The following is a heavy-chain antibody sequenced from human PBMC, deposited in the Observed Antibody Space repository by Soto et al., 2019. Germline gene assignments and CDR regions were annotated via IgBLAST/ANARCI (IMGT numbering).Heavy chain of an antibody. D-gene: IGHD4-17*01. CDR3: ARSDYGDSNSQFFDY. J-gene: IGHJ4*02. V-gene: IGHV4-4*02. Sequence: QVQLEESGPGLVKPSGTLSLTCGVSGGSISTSNWWNWVRQSPEKGLEWIGQVLHTGSTNYNPSLTARVTISVDKSKNQFSLRLTSVTAADTALYFCARSDYGDSNSQFFDYWGQGALVTVSS. CDR1: GGSISTSNW. CDR2: VLHTGST.